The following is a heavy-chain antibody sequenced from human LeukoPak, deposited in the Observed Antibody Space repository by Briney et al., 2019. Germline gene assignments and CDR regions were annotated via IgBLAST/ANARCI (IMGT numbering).Heavy chain of an antibody. J-gene: IGHJ4*02. CDR3: AREYYDSSAYNQEAIDY. Sequence: ASVKVSCKASGYTFTDYYMHWVRQAPGQGLEWLGWINPNSGGTNYAQKFQGRVTMTRDTSISTAYMELSRLRSDDTAVYYCAREYYDSSAYNQEAIDYWGQGTLVTVSP. V-gene: IGHV1-2*02. CDR1: GYTFTDYY. CDR2: INPNSGGT. D-gene: IGHD3-22*01.